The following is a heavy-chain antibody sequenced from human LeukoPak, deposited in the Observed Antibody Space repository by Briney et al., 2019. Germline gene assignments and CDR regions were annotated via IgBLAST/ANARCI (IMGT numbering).Heavy chain of an antibody. CDR2: IYYSGST. CDR1: GGSISSSSYY. D-gene: IGHD3-22*01. V-gene: IGHV4-39*01. J-gene: IGHJ6*03. Sequence: PSETLSLTCTVSGGSISSSSYYWGWIRQPPGKGLEWIGSIYYSGSTNYNPSLKSRVTISVDTSKNQFSLKLSSVTAADTAVYYCARQSYYYDSSGSYYYMDVWGKGTTVTVSS. CDR3: ARQSYYYDSSGSYYYMDV.